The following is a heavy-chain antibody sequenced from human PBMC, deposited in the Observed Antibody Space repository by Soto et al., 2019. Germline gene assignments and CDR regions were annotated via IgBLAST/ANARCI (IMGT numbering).Heavy chain of an antibody. J-gene: IGHJ5*02. Sequence: EVQLVESGGGLVQPGGSLRLSCAASGFTFSSYWMSWVRQAPGKGLEWVANIKQAGSVRYYVDSVKGRFTISRDNGKNSLYRQMNSLRAEDTAVYYCATVVGAPNWFDPWGQGTLVTVSS. V-gene: IGHV3-7*04. CDR1: GFTFSSYW. CDR2: IKQAGSVR. CDR3: ATVVGAPNWFDP. D-gene: IGHD1-26*01.